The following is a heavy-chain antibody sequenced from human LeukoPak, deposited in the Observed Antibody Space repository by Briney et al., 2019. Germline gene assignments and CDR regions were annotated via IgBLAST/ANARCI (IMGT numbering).Heavy chain of an antibody. V-gene: IGHV4-34*01. J-gene: IGHJ6*03. CDR2: INHSGST. CDR3: ARGRYCSSTSCYGYYMDV. D-gene: IGHD2-2*01. CDR1: GGSFSGYY. Sequence: SETLSLTCAVYGGSFSGYYWSWIRQPPGKGLEWIGEINHSGSTNYNPSLKSRVTISVDTSKNQFSLKLTSVTAADTAVYYCARGRYCSSTSCYGYYMDVWGKGTTVTISS.